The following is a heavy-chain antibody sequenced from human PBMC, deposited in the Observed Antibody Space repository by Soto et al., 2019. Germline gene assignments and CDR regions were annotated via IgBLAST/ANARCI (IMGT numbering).Heavy chain of an antibody. CDR1: GGSISSYY. CDR2: IYYSGST. J-gene: IGHJ4*02. D-gene: IGHD2-15*01. CDR3: ARRYGGTFDY. Sequence: QVQLQESGPGLVKPSETLSLTCTVSGGSISSYYWSWIRQPPGKGLEWIGYIYYSGSTNYNPSLKSRVPISVDTSKNHFSLKLSSVTAADPAVYYCARRYGGTFDYWGQGTLVTVSS. V-gene: IGHV4-59*08.